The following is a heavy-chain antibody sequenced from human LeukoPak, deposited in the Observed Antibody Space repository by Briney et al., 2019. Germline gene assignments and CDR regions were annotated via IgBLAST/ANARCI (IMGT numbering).Heavy chain of an antibody. D-gene: IGHD1-26*01. CDR2: ISWNSGTI. CDR3: AKKGATLDY. J-gene: IGHJ4*02. Sequence: GGSLRLSWAASGFTFGDYAMHWVRQAPGKGLEWVSGISWNSGTIVYADSVKGRFTISRDNAKNSLYLQMNSLRPEDTALYYCAKKGATLDYWGQGTLVTVSS. CDR1: GFTFGDYA. V-gene: IGHV3-9*01.